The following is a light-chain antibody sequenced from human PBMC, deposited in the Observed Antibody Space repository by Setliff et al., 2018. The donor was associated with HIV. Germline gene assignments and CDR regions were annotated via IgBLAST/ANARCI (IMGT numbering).Light chain of an antibody. CDR1: SSDIGTYNL. Sequence: LTQSASVSGSPGQSITISCTGTSSDIGTYNLVSWYQQHPGKAPKLMIYDVTKRPSGVSNRFSGSKSGNTASLTISGLQAEDEADYYCCSYAGSSTYVFGTGTKVTVL. V-gene: IGLV2-23*02. CDR3: CSYAGSSTYV. J-gene: IGLJ1*01. CDR2: DVT.